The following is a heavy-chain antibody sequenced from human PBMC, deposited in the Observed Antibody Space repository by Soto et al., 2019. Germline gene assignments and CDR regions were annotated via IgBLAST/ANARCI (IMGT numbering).Heavy chain of an antibody. CDR3: ARLLSIAAAGTSGTFDY. D-gene: IGHD6-13*01. V-gene: IGHV5-51*01. Sequence: GESLKISCKGSGYSFTSYWIGWVRQMPGKGLEWMGIIYPGDSDTRYSPSFQGQVTISADKSISTAYLQWSSLKASATAMYYCARLLSIAAAGTSGTFDYWGQGTLVTVSS. CDR2: IYPGDSDT. CDR1: GYSFTSYW. J-gene: IGHJ4*02.